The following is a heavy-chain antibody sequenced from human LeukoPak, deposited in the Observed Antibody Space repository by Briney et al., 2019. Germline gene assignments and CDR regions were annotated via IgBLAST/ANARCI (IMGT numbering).Heavy chain of an antibody. CDR3: ARGYCSSSSCHHWNWFDP. V-gene: IGHV3-21*04. CDR1: GFTFSSYS. CDR2: ISSSSSYI. J-gene: IGHJ5*02. Sequence: PGRSLRLSCAASGFTFSSYSMNWVRQAPGKGLEWVSSISSSSSYIYYADSVKGRFTISRDNTKKSLYLQMNSLRAEDTAVYYCARGYCSSSSCHHWNWFDPWGQGTLVTVSS. D-gene: IGHD2-2*01.